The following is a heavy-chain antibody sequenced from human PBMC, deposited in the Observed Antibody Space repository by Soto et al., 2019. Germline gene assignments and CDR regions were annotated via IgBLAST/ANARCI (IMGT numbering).Heavy chain of an antibody. CDR1: GYTFTNYY. CDR2: INPSGGST. J-gene: IGHJ4*01. CDR3: ARDAQIGHGYSVYDTY. Sequence: ASVKVSCKASGYTFTNYYIHWVRQAPGQGLEWMGVINPSGGSTTYAQRFQGRITMTRDTFTSTVYMELSSLRSEDTAVYYCARDAQIGHGYSVYDTYWG. V-gene: IGHV1-46*01. D-gene: IGHD5-12*01.